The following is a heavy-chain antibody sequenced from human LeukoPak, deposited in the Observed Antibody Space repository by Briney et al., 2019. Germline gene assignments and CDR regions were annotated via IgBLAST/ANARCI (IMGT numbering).Heavy chain of an antibody. Sequence: SETLSLTCAVYGGSFSGYYWSWIRQPAGKGLEWIGRIYTSGSTNYNPSLKSRVTMSVDTSKNQFSLKLSSVTAADTAVYYCARDCCSSTSRFDPWGQGTLVTVSS. J-gene: IGHJ5*02. CDR1: GGSFSGYY. V-gene: IGHV4-4*07. D-gene: IGHD2-2*01. CDR3: ARDCCSSTSRFDP. CDR2: IYTSGST.